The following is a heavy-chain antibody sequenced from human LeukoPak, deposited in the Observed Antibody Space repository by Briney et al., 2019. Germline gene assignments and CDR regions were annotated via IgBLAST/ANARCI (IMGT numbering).Heavy chain of an antibody. Sequence: SETLSLTCNVSGGSFSRSYWRWIRQPAGKGLEWIGRFYPTGVSNYHPSLRSRVTMSVDTSKNQFFLKLTSVTAADTAVYYCAKVAGASEKYFDYWGQGILVTVSS. D-gene: IGHD1-26*01. J-gene: IGHJ4*02. CDR3: AKVAGASEKYFDY. CDR2: FYPTGVS. CDR1: GGSFSRSY. V-gene: IGHV4-4*07.